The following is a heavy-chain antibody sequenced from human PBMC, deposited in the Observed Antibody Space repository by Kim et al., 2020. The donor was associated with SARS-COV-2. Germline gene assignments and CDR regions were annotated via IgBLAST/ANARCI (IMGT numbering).Heavy chain of an antibody. J-gene: IGHJ6*02. D-gene: IGHD2-2*01. CDR3: ARGRLYCSSTSCQPTNYYYYGMDV. V-gene: IGHV4-61*01. CDR1: GGSVSSGSYY. CDR2: IYYSGST. Sequence: SETLSLTCTVSGGSVSSGSYYWSWIRQPPGKGLEWIGYIYYSGSTNYNPSLKSRVTISVDTSKNQFSLKLSSVTAADTAVYYCARGRLYCSSTSCQPTNYYYYGMDVWGQGTTVTVSS.